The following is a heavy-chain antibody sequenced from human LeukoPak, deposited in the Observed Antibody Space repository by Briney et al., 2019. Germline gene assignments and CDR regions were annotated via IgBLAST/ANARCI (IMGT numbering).Heavy chain of an antibody. CDR3: ATPSSGWYRIGGYFDY. CDR1: RFTFSNYA. CDR2: ISYDGSNK. J-gene: IGHJ4*02. V-gene: IGHV3-30-3*01. Sequence: GGSLRLSCAASRFTFSNYAMHWVRQAPGKGLEWVAVISYDGSNKYYADSVKGRFTISRDISKNTLYLQMNSLRAEDTAVYYCATPSSGWYRIGGYFDYWGQGTLVTVSS. D-gene: IGHD6-19*01.